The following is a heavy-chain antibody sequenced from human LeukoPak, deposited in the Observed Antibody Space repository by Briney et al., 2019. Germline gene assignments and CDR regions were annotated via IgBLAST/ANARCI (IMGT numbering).Heavy chain of an antibody. CDR1: GGTFSSYA. J-gene: IGHJ4*02. CDR2: IIPIFGTA. Sequence: AATVKVSCKASGGTFSSYAISWVRQAPGQGLEWMGGIIPIFGTANYAQKFQGRVTITTDESTSTAYMELSSLRSEDTAVYYCARDTIGQLVPWGQGTLVTVSS. D-gene: IGHD6-13*01. CDR3: ARDTIGQLVP. V-gene: IGHV1-69*05.